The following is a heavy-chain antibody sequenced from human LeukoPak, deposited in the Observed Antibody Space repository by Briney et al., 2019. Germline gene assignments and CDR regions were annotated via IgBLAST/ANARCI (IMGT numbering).Heavy chain of an antibody. D-gene: IGHD3-22*01. Sequence: QAGGSLRLSCAASGFTFSSYEMNWVRQAPGKGLEWVSYISSSGSTIYYADSVKGRFTISRDNAKNSLYLQMNSLRAEDTAVYYCARDGYYYDSSGYYPPAYFQHWGQGTLVTVSS. J-gene: IGHJ1*01. CDR3: ARDGYYYDSSGYYPPAYFQH. V-gene: IGHV3-48*03. CDR1: GFTFSSYE. CDR2: ISSSGSTI.